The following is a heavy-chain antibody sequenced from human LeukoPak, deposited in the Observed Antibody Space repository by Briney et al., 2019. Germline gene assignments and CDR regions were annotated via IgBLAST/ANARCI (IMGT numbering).Heavy chain of an antibody. CDR3: ARRGGYGDYSYYYYYMDV. V-gene: IGHV4-39*07. J-gene: IGHJ6*03. CDR1: GGSISSSSYY. Sequence: SETLSLTCTVSGGSISSSSYYWGWIRQPPGKGLEWIGSIYYSGSTNYNPSLKSRVTISVDTSKNQFSLKLSSVTAADTAVYYCARRGGYGDYSYYYYYMDVWGKGTTVTVSS. D-gene: IGHD4-17*01. CDR2: IYYSGST.